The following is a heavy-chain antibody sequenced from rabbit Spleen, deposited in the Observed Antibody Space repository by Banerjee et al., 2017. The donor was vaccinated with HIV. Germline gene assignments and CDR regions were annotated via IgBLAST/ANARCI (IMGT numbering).Heavy chain of an antibody. J-gene: IGHJ6*01. CDR2: IYTSSGRT. D-gene: IGHD6-1*01. CDR1: GIDFSSYYY. V-gene: IGHV1S43*01. Sequence: QEQLEESGGGLVKPGGTLTLTCKASGIDFSSYYYMCWVRQAPGKGLELIAGIYTSSGRTWYASWVNGRFTISRSTSLNTVDLKMTSLTPADTATYFCARSTYGYDDYADLYYAAMDLWGPGTLVTVS. CDR3: ARSTYGYDDYADLYYAAMDL.